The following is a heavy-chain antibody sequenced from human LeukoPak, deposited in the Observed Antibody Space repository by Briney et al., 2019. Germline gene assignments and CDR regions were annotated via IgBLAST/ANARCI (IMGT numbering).Heavy chain of an antibody. CDR2: INHSGST. CDR3: ARGSTYYDFWSGYYRAVWFDP. J-gene: IGHJ5*02. Sequence: PSETLSLTCTVSGGSISSGSYYWSWIRQPPGKGLEWVGEINHSGSTNYNPSLKSRVTISVDTSKNQFSLKLSSVTAADTAVYYCARGSTYYDFWSGYYRAVWFDPWGQGTLVTVSS. V-gene: IGHV4-39*07. CDR1: GGSISSGSYY. D-gene: IGHD3-3*01.